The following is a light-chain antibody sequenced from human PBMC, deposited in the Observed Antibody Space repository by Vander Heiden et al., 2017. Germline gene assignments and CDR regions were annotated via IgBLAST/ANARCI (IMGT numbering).Light chain of an antibody. CDR1: QSVSSSS. V-gene: IGKV3-20*01. J-gene: IGKJ2*01. CDR3: QHYGSSLQYT. Sequence: EIVLTQSPGTLSLSPGERATLSCRASQSVSSSSLAWYLQKPGQAPRLLIYGASSRATGIADRFSGSGSGTDFTLTISILEPEDFAVYYCQHYGSSLQYTFGQGTKLEIK. CDR2: GAS.